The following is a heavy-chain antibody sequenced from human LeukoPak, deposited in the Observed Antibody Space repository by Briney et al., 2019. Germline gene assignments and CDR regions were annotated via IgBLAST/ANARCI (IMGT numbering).Heavy chain of an antibody. Sequence: SVNVSCKASGGTFSSYAISWVRQAPGQGLEWMGGIIPIFGTANYAQKFQGRVTITADESTSTAYMELSSLRSEDTAGYYCARDRESMIGVWYFPYWGQGTLLTV. V-gene: IGHV1-69*01. D-gene: IGHD3-22*01. CDR3: ARDRESMIGVWYFPY. CDR1: GGTFSSYA. J-gene: IGHJ4*02. CDR2: IIPIFGTA.